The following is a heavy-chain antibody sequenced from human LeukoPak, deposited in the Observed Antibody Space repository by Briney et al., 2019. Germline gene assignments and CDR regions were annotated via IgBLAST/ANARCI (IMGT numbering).Heavy chain of an antibody. CDR3: ARVGRIGAVADF. CDR2: INPRGGAT. CDR1: GYTFINYY. D-gene: IGHD6-13*01. V-gene: IGHV1-46*01. Sequence: ASVKVSCKASGYTFINYYMHWVRQDSRHGLEWLGIINPRGGATDYSQKFQGRVTMTRDISTSTVYMELSGLRSDDTAVYFCARVGRIGAVADFWGQGTLITASS. J-gene: IGHJ4*02.